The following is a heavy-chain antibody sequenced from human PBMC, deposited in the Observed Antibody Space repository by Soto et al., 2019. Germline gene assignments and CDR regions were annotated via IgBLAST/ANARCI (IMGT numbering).Heavy chain of an antibody. V-gene: IGHV4-61*01. D-gene: IGHD3-22*01. Sequence: PSETLSLTCTVSGGSVSSGNYYWSWIRQPPGEGLEWIGYFYYTGSINYNPSLKSRVTISIDASKNQFSLRLSSVTAADTAVYYCARSMFYSDGSNYSPFDYWGQGTLVTVSS. CDR1: GGSVSSGNYY. CDR3: ARSMFYSDGSNYSPFDY. J-gene: IGHJ4*02. CDR2: FYYTGSI.